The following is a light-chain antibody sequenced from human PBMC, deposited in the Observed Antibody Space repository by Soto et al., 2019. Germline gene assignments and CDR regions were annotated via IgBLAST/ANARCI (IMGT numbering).Light chain of an antibody. CDR3: QQDNTYRT. CDR2: DAS. V-gene: IGKV1-5*01. Sequence: DIRMTQSPSTLSAFVGDRVTITCRARQSISIWLAWYQQKPGKAPRLLIYDASILESGVPSRFSGSGSGTEFTLTSSSLQPDDFATYYWQQDNTYRTFGQGTKVDI. CDR1: QSISIW. J-gene: IGKJ1*01.